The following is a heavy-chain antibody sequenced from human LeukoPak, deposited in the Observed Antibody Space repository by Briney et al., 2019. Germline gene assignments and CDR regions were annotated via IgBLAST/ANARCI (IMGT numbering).Heavy chain of an antibody. V-gene: IGHV1-69*04. D-gene: IGHD3-22*01. CDR2: IIPILCIA. CDR3: ARDRSSGYSDY. CDR1: GYTFTSYA. J-gene: IGHJ4*02. Sequence: SVKVSCKASGYTFTSYAISWVRQTPGQGLEWMGSIIPILCIANSAQKFQGRVTITADKSTSTAYMELGSLRSEDTAVYYCARDRSSGYSDYWGQGTLVTVSS.